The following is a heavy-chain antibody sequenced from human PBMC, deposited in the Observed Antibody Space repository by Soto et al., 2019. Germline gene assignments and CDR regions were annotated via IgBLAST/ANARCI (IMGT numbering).Heavy chain of an antibody. CDR1: GGSISSGGYY. D-gene: IGHD1-26*01. V-gene: IGHV4-31*03. CDR2: SYYSGST. CDR3: ARDRGPWTNFDY. Sequence: QVQLQESGPGLVKPSQTLSLTCTVSGGSISSGGYYWSLIRQHPGKGLEWIGYSYYSGSTYYNPSLKSRVTISVDTSKNQFSLKLSSVTAADTAVYYCARDRGPWTNFDYWGHETLVTVSS. J-gene: IGHJ4*01.